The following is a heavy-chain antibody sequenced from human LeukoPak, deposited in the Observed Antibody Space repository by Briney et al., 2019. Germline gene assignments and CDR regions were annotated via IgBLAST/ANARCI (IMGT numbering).Heavy chain of an antibody. CDR3: VRKQLGSTFDV. J-gene: IGHJ3*01. CDR1: GFSFDVFT. CDR2: ISSRNGYI. D-gene: IGHD1-1*01. Sequence: GGSLRLSCAASGFSFDVFTMNWVRQTPGGELEWVSSISSRNGYIHYRDSVKGRFTISRDNGNHSLFQQMNSLRPEDTAVYFCVRKQLGSTFDVWGQGAMVTVSS. V-gene: IGHV3-21*06.